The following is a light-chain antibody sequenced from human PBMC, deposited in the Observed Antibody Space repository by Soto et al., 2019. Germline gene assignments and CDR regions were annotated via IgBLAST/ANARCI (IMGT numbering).Light chain of an antibody. CDR2: AAS. Sequence: AIQMTQSPSSLYASVGDRVSITCQASQAIRKDLGWYQQKPGKAPKLLICAASSLQSGVPSRFSGSGSGTDFTLTISSLQPEDFSTYYCLQDYNYPYTFGQGTKLEIK. CDR1: QAIRKD. J-gene: IGKJ2*01. V-gene: IGKV1-6*01. CDR3: LQDYNYPYT.